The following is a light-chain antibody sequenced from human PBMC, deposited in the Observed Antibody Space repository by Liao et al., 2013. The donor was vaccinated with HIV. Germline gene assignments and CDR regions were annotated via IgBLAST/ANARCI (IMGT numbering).Light chain of an antibody. V-gene: IGLV3-1*01. CDR3: QAWDRNTAI. CDR2: QDD. Sequence: SYELIQPPSVSVSPGQTASITCSGDKLGDKYASWYQQKPGQSPVLVLYQDDKRPSGIPDRFAGSISGNTATLTISGTQPMDEADYYCQAWDRNTAIFGGGTKLTVL. CDR1: KLGDKY. J-gene: IGLJ2*01.